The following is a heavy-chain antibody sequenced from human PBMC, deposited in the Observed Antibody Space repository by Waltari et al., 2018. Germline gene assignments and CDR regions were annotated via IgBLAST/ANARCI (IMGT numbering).Heavy chain of an antibody. CDR1: GFTISNYW. Sequence: EVQLVESGGGLVQPGGSLRLSCAASGFTISNYWMHWVRQGPGKGLVWVSQINSDGSRTTYADSVKGRFTISRDNAKNKLYLQMNSLRAEDTAVYYCVRYTSSWDWGQGTLVTVSS. V-gene: IGHV3-74*01. CDR3: VRYTSSWD. J-gene: IGHJ4*02. CDR2: INSDGSRT. D-gene: IGHD6-13*01.